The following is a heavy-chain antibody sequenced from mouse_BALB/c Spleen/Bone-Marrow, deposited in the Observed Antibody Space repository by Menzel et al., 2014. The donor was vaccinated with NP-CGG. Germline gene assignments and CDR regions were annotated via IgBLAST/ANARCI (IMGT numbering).Heavy chain of an antibody. CDR3: SRSGFDY. J-gene: IGHJ2*01. Sequence: QVQLQQSGDELAKPGASVKMFCKASDYTFTSYWMHWVKQRPGQGLEWIGYINPSTGYTAYNQKFKDKATLTADKSSSTAYMQLSSLTSEDSAVYYCSRSGFDYWGQGTTFTVSS. CDR2: INPSTGYT. D-gene: IGHD4-1*01. CDR1: DYTFTSYW. V-gene: IGHV1-7*01.